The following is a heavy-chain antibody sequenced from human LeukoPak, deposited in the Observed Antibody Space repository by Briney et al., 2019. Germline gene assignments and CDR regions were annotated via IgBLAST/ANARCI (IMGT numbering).Heavy chain of an antibody. J-gene: IGHJ6*02. D-gene: IGHD4-11*01. CDR1: GGSISNGDYY. CDR3: AREQALYSNYGVYYYYGMDV. V-gene: IGHV4-30-4*01. Sequence: SQTLSLTCTVSGGSISNGDYYWSWIRQPPGKGLEWIGYIYYSGSTYYNPSLKSRVTISVDTSKNQFSLKLSSVTAADTAVYYCAREQALYSNYGVYYYYGMDVWGQGTTVTVSS. CDR2: IYYSGST.